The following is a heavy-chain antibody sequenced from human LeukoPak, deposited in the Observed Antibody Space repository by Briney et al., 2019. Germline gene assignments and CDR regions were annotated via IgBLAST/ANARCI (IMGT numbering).Heavy chain of an antibody. CDR1: GFTFSTYA. D-gene: IGHD6-6*01. J-gene: IGHJ3*02. CDR3: ARVLRIAARPWDAFDI. V-gene: IGHV3-30-3*01. CDR2: ISYDGSNK. Sequence: GGSLRLSCAASGFTFSTYAMHWVRQAPGKGLEWVAVISYDGSNKYYADSVKGRFTISRDNSKNTLYLQMNSLRAEDTAVYYCARVLRIAARPWDAFDIWGQGTMVTVSS.